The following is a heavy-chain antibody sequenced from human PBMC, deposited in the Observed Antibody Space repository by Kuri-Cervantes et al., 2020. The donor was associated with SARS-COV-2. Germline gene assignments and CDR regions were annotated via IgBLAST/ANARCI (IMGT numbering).Heavy chain of an antibody. V-gene: IGHV3-7*04. J-gene: IGHJ5*02. CDR3: ARDGWGSTSHNWFDP. Sequence: GESLKTSCAASGFTFSYYWMSWVRQAPGKGLEWVANKNQDGSEKYYVGSVKGRFTISRDNAKNSLYLQMNSLRAEDTAVYYCARDGWGSTSHNWFDPWGQGTLVTVSS. CDR2: KNQDGSEK. CDR1: GFTFSYYW. D-gene: IGHD2-2*01.